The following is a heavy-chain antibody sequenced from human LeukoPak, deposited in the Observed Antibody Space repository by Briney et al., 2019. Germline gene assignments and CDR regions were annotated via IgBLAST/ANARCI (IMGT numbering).Heavy chain of an antibody. CDR3: ARSAEKKPAVRGVYYYYMDV. D-gene: IGHD2-2*01. Sequence: ASVKVSCKASGYTCTSYDINWVRQATGQGLEWMGWMNPNSGNTGYAQKFQGRVTITRNTSISTAYMELSSLRSEDTAVYYCARSAEKKPAVRGVYYYYMDVWGKGTTVTVSS. V-gene: IGHV1-8*03. CDR1: GYTCTSYD. J-gene: IGHJ6*03. CDR2: MNPNSGNT.